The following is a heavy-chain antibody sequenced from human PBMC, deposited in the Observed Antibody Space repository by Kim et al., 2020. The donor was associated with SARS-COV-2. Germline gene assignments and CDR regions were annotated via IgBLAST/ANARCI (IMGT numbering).Heavy chain of an antibody. CDR1: GYTFTSYY. D-gene: IGHD2-15*01. J-gene: IGHJ6*02. CDR3: AREGDCSGGSCYVGQNGMDV. CDR2: INPSGGST. Sequence: ASVKVSCKASGYTFTSYYMHWVRQAPVQGLEWMGIINPSGGSTSYAQKFQGRVTMTRDTSTSTVYMELSSLRSEDTAVYYCAREGDCSGGSCYVGQNGMDVWGQGTTVTVSS. V-gene: IGHV1-46*01.